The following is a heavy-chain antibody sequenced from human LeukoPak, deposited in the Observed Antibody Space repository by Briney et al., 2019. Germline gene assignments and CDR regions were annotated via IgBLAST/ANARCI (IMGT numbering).Heavy chain of an antibody. D-gene: IGHD4-23*01. V-gene: IGHV4-4*02. CDR2: IYHTGTT. J-gene: IGHJ4*02. Sequence: SGTLSLTCAVSGGSISSSNWWGWVRQPPGKGLEWIGEIYHTGTTNYSPSLKSRLTISVDQSRNQFSLRLSSVTAADTATYYCAAWGVDYGGNFDYSDYWGQGTLVTVSS. CDR3: AAWGVDYGGNFDYSDY. CDR1: GGSISSSNW.